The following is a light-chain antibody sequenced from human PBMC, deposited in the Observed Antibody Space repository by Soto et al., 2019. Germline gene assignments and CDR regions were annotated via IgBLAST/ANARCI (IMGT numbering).Light chain of an antibody. CDR2: GAS. CDR3: QQYGSSPPWT. CDR1: QSVSSSY. V-gene: IGKV3-20*01. Sequence: EIVLTQSPGTLSLSPGERATLSCRASQSVSSSYLAWYQQKPGQAPRLLIHGASSRATGIPDRFSGSGSGTDFTLTISRLEPEDFAVYYCQQYGSSPPWTFGHGTKVDIK. J-gene: IGKJ1*01.